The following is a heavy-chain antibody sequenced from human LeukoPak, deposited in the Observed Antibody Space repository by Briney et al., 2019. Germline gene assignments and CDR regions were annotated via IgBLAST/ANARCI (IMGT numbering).Heavy chain of an antibody. J-gene: IGHJ4*02. Sequence: ASVKVSCKASGYTFTGYYMHWVRQAPGQGLEWMGWINPNSGGTNYAQKFQSRVTMTRDTSISTAYMELSRLRSDDTAVYYCASFDPYYYDSSGYPFDYWGQGTLVTVSS. CDR1: GYTFTGYY. V-gene: IGHV1-2*02. CDR2: INPNSGGT. D-gene: IGHD3-22*01. CDR3: ASFDPYYYDSSGYPFDY.